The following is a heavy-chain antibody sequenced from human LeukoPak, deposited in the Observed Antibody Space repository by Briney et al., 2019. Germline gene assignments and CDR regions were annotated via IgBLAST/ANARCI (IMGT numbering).Heavy chain of an antibody. CDR3: AGDPSSSGPNPHDAFDI. J-gene: IGHJ3*02. CDR2: IIPIFGTA. V-gene: IGHV1-69*05. Sequence: SVKVSCKASGGTFSSYAISWVRQAPGQGLEWMGGIIPIFGTANYAQKFQGRVTITTDESTSTAYMELSSLRSEDTAVYYCAGDPSSSGPNPHDAFDIWGQGTMVTVSS. D-gene: IGHD3-22*01. CDR1: GGTFSSYA.